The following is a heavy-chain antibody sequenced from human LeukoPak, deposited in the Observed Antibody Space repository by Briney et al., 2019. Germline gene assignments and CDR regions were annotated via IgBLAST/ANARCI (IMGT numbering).Heavy chain of an antibody. CDR2: ISSSSSYI. D-gene: IGHD1-1*01. J-gene: IGHJ4*02. CDR3: AGVQGTENWNDWDY. V-gene: IGHV3-21*01. Sequence: GGSLRLSCAASGFTFSSYSMNWVRQAPGKGLEWVSSISSSSSYIYYADSVKGRFTISRDNAKNSLYLQMNSLRAEDTAVYYCAGVQGTENWNDWDYWGQGTLVTVSS. CDR1: GFTFSSYS.